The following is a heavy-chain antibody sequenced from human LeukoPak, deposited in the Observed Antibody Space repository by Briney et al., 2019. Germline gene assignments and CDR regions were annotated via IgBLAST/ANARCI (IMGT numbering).Heavy chain of an antibody. CDR3: ARDGRTAPNWFDP. J-gene: IGHJ5*02. V-gene: IGHV4-4*02. Sequence: SETLSLTCAVSGGSISSSNWWSWVRQPPGKGLEWIGEIYHSGSTNYNPSLKSRVTISVDKSKNQFSLKLSSVTAADTAVYYCARDGRTAPNWFDPWGQGTLVTVSS. D-gene: IGHD2-21*02. CDR1: GGSISSSNW. CDR2: IYHSGST.